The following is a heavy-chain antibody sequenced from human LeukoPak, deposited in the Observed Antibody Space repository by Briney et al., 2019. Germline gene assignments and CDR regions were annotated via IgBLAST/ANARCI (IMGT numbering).Heavy chain of an antibody. CDR3: AVIAVAEIDY. CDR2: ISYDGSNK. D-gene: IGHD6-19*01. V-gene: IGHV3-30*04. CDR1: GFTFSSYA. Sequence: GGSLRLSCAASGFTFSSYAMHWVRQAPGKGLEWVAVISYDGSNKYYADSVKGRFTISRDNSKNTLYLQMNSLRAEDTAVYYCAVIAVAEIDYWGQGTLVTVSS. J-gene: IGHJ4*02.